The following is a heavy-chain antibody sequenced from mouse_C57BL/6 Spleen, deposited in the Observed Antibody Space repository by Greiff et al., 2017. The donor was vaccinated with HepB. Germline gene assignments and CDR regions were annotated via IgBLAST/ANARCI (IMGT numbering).Heavy chain of an antibody. Sequence: VQLQQPGAELVKPGASVKLSCKASGYTFTSYWMHWVKQRPGQGLEWIGMIHPNSGSTNYNEKFKSTATLTVDTSSSTAYMQLSRLTSEDSAVYYCASPYGNYWYFDVWGTGTTVTVSS. CDR3: ASPYGNYWYFDV. CDR2: IHPNSGST. D-gene: IGHD2-1*01. V-gene: IGHV1-64*01. J-gene: IGHJ1*03. CDR1: GYTFTSYW.